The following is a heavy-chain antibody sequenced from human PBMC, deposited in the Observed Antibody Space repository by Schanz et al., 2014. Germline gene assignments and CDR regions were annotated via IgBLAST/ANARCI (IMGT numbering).Heavy chain of an antibody. J-gene: IGHJ4*02. CDR2: INPNSGET. Sequence: QVQLVQSGAEVKKPGASVKVSCLASGYSFTEYFLHWVRQAPGQGLEWMGWINPNSGETNYEQKFKGRVTLTSDTSISTAYMELSRLRSDDTAVYYCARGLVRYFAYWGQGTLVTVSS. V-gene: IGHV1-2*02. D-gene: IGHD2-8*02. CDR3: ARGLVRYFAY. CDR1: GYSFTEYF.